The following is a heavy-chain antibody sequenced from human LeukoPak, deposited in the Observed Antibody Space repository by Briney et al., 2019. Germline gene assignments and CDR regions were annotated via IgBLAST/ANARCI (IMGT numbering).Heavy chain of an antibody. CDR2: ISWNSGSI. J-gene: IGHJ4*02. V-gene: IGHV3-9*01. CDR1: GFTFSSYS. D-gene: IGHD3-22*01. Sequence: GGSLRLSCAASGFTFSSYSMNWVRQAPGKGLEWVSGISWNSGSIGYADSVKGRFTISRDNAKNSLYLQMNSLRAEDTALYYCAKAVSSGYDSRNDYWGQGTLVTVSS. CDR3: AKAVSSGYDSRNDY.